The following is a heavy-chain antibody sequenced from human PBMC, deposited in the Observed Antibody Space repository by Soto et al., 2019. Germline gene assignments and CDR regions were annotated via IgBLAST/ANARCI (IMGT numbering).Heavy chain of an antibody. CDR1: GYSFTSYW. V-gene: IGHV5-51*01. CDR3: ARPYGIDV. Sequence: GESLKISCKASGYSFTSYWIGWVRQMPGKGLEWVGIIYPGDSDTRYSPSFQGQVTISADKLISTAYLQWSSLKASDPAVYYCARPYGIDVWGQGTTVTVSS. J-gene: IGHJ6*02. CDR2: IYPGDSDT.